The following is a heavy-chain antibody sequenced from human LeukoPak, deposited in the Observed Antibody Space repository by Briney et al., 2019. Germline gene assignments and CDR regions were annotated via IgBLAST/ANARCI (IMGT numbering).Heavy chain of an antibody. CDR3: AKDQSKRWLQLRLDY. Sequence: GGSLRLSCAASGFTFSSYGMHWVRQAPGKGLEWVAVISYDGSNKYYADSVKGRFTISRDNSKNTLYLQMNSLRAEDTAVYYCAKDQSKRWLQLRLDYWGQGTLVTVSS. CDR1: GFTFSSYG. CDR2: ISYDGSNK. V-gene: IGHV3-30*18. J-gene: IGHJ4*02. D-gene: IGHD5-24*01.